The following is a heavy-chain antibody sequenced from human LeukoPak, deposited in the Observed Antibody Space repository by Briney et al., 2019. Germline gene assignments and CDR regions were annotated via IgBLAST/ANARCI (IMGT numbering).Heavy chain of an antibody. CDR3: ARDRNRGSPHRNWFDP. V-gene: IGHV1-2*06. D-gene: IGHD3-10*01. CDR1: GYTFTGYY. CDR2: INPNSGGT. Sequence: ASVKVSCKASGYTFTGYYMHWVRQAPGQGLEWMGRINPNSGGTNYAQKFQGRVTMTRDTSISTAYMELSRLRFDDTAVYYCARDRNRGSPHRNWFDPWGQGTLVTVSS. J-gene: IGHJ5*02.